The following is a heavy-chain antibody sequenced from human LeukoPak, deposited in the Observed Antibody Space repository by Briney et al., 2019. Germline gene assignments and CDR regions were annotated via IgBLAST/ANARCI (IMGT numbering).Heavy chain of an antibody. CDR1: GFTFSSYW. D-gene: IGHD3-22*01. J-gene: IGHJ4*02. V-gene: IGHV3-74*01. CDR2: INSDGSST. Sequence: PGRSLRLSCAASGFTFSSYWMHWVRQAPGRGLGWVSCINSDGSSTSYADSVKGRFTISRDNAKNTLYLQMNSLRAEDTAVYYCARAADSSGYYDYWGQGTLVTVSS. CDR3: ARAADSSGYYDY.